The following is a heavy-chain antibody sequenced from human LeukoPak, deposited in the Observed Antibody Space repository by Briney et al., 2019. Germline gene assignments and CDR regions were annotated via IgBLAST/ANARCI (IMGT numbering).Heavy chain of an antibody. CDR3: AKRVGTYHFDS. CDR2: ISGSGGST. J-gene: IGHJ4*02. V-gene: IGHV3-23*01. D-gene: IGHD1-26*01. CDR1: EFTFSTYA. Sequence: QPGGSLRLSCAASEFTFSTYAMSWVRQAPGKGLEWLSYISGSGGSTYYADSVKGRFTISRDNSENTLYLQMSSLRAEDTALYFCAKRVGTYHFDSWGQGTLVTVSS.